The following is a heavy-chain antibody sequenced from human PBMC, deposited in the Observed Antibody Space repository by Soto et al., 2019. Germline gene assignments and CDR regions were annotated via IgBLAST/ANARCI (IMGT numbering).Heavy chain of an antibody. V-gene: IGHV1-46*01. CDR3: ARVRSSGREFDY. CDR2: VDPRGGST. D-gene: IGHD6-25*01. Sequence: QVQLVQSGAEMKRPGASVILSCKASGYIFTTYSIHWVRQTAGQGLEWMAKVDPRGGSTGYVRKFRGRVSMAWDTSTGTVSMEVSSLTSDDTATYYCARVRSSGREFDYWGQGTQVTVSS. J-gene: IGHJ4*02. CDR1: GYIFTTYS.